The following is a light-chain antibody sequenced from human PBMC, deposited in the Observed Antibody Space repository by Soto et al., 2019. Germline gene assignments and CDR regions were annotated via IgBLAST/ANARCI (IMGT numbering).Light chain of an antibody. Sequence: QSVLTQPASVSGSPEQSITISCTGTSSDVGSYNLVSWYQQHPGKAPKLMIYEGSKRPSGVSNRFSGSKSGNTASLTISGLQAEDEADYYCCSYAGSSTSAVFGGGTKLTVL. J-gene: IGLJ2*01. CDR2: EGS. CDR1: SSDVGSYNL. CDR3: CSYAGSSTSAV. V-gene: IGLV2-23*01.